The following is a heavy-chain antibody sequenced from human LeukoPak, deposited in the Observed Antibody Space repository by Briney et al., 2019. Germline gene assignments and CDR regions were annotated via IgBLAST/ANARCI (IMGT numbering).Heavy chain of an antibody. J-gene: IGHJ5*02. Sequence: SETLPLTCAVYGGSFSGYYWSWIRQPPGKGLEWIGEINHSGSTNYNPSLKGRVTISVDTSKNQFSLKLSSVTAADTAVYYCARAGRGFDPWGQGTLVTVSS. CDR2: INHSGST. CDR3: ARAGRGFDP. CDR1: GGSFSGYY. V-gene: IGHV4-34*01.